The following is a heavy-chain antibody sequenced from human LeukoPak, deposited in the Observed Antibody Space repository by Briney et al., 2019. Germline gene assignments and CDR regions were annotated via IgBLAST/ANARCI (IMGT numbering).Heavy chain of an antibody. Sequence: SETLSLTCTVSGGSISSSSYYWGWLRQPPGTGLEWIGSIYYSGSTYYNPSLKSRVTISVDTSKNQFSLKVRAGSAADTEGDCCATDSSGYIAYGMDVWGQGTTVTVSS. CDR1: GGSISSSSYY. D-gene: IGHD3-22*01. V-gene: IGHV4-39*01. J-gene: IGHJ6*02. CDR3: ATDSSGYIAYGMDV. CDR2: IYYSGST.